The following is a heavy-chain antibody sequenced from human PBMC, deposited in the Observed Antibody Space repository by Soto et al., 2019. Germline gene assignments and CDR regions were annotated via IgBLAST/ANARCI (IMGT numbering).Heavy chain of an antibody. CDR2: INPSGGRT. V-gene: IGHV1-46*01. J-gene: IGHJ6*02. CDR1: GYTFTGYY. D-gene: IGHD5-12*01. CDR3: GRGGYDQAGYYGLDI. Sequence: GASVKVSCKASGYTFTGYYIHWVRQAPGQGLEWMGMINPSGGRTNYAQKFQGRVNMTRDTSTSTVYMEVSSPRSEDTAVYYCGRGGYDQAGYYGLDIWGQGTTVTVSS.